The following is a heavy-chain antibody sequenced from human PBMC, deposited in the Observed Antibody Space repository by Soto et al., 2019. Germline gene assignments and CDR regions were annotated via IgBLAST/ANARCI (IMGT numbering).Heavy chain of an antibody. Sequence: GGSLRLSCAASGFTFTNYWMTWVRQPPGKGLEWVANIKQDGSQRFYVDSVKGRFTISRDNAKNSVYLQMNSLRAEDTAVYYCARDYGVVTLWGQGTLVTVSS. V-gene: IGHV3-7*01. CDR3: ARDYGVVTL. D-gene: IGHD2-8*01. CDR2: IKQDGSQR. CDR1: GFTFTNYW. J-gene: IGHJ4*02.